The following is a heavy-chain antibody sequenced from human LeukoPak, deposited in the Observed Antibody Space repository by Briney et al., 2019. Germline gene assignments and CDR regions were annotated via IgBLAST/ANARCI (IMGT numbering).Heavy chain of an antibody. V-gene: IGHV3-21*01. Sequence: PGGSLRLSCAASGFTFSSYAMHWVRQAPGKGLEWISSITASSTAIYSADSVKGRFTISRDNAKNLLYLQMNSLRAEDTAVYYCARTYYDILTGYNPYFDYWGQGILVTVSS. J-gene: IGHJ4*02. CDR1: GFTFSSYA. CDR3: ARTYYDILTGYNPYFDY. D-gene: IGHD3-9*01. CDR2: ITASSTAI.